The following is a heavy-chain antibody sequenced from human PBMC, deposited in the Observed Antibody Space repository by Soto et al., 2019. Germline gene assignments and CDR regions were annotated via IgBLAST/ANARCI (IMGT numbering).Heavy chain of an antibody. V-gene: IGHV4-34*01. D-gene: IGHD3-3*01. CDR3: ARGVTIFGVVIILRWFDP. J-gene: IGHJ5*02. CDR2: INHSGST. CDR1: GGSFSGYY. Sequence: QVQLQQWGAGLLKPSETLSLTCAVYGGSFSGYYWSWIRQPPGKGLEWIGEINHSGSTNYNPSLKSQVTISVDTSKSQFSLKLSSVAAADTAVYYCARGVTIFGVVIILRWFDPWGQGTLVTVSS.